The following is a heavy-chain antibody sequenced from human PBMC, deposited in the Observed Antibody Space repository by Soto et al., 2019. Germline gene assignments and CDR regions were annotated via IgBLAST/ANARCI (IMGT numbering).Heavy chain of an antibody. D-gene: IGHD2-15*01. Sequence: QVQLQESGPGLVKPSETLSLTCAVSGGSVSSRNWWSWVRQPPGKGLEWIGQISQSWPANYKPSLKGRVTTSVDKSKNQFSLILRSVTAADTAVYFCARHGGRFVDYWGQEILVTCPS. CDR2: ISQSWPA. CDR3: ARHGGRFVDY. J-gene: IGHJ4*02. CDR1: GGSVSSRNW. V-gene: IGHV4-4*02.